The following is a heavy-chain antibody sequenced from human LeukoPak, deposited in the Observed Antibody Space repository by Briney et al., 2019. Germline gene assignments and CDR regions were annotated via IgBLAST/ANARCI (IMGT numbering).Heavy chain of an antibody. D-gene: IGHD3-22*01. Sequence: GGSLRLSCAASGFTFSSYEMNWVRQAPGKGLEWVGRIRSKANSYATAYAASVKGRFTISRDDSKNTAYLQMNSLKTEDTAVYYCGFYYDSSGYLWGQGTLVTVSS. CDR2: IRSKANSYAT. CDR3: GFYYDSSGYL. J-gene: IGHJ4*02. CDR1: GFTFSSYE. V-gene: IGHV3-73*01.